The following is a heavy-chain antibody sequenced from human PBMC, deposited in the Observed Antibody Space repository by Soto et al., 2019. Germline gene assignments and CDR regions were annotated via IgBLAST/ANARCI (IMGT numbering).Heavy chain of an antibody. J-gene: IGHJ3*02. V-gene: IGHV1-46*04. Sequence: QMQLVQSGAEVKKPGASVKVSCKASGYTFTRHYIHWVRQAPGQGLEWMGIINSSGGHTYYAQKLRGSVALISDTSTSTVYMELSSLRSEDTAVYYCARDLLAACSDALDIWGQWTMVTVSS. D-gene: IGHD3-3*01. CDR2: INSSGGHT. CDR3: ARDLLAACSDALDI. CDR1: GYTFTRHY.